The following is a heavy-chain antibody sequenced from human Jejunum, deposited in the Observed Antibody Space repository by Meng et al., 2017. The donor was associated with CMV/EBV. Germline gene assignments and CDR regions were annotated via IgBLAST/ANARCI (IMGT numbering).Heavy chain of an antibody. CDR1: DYTFTNYG. CDR3: AGDELGNTSRDY. CDR2: INTYNGHT. D-gene: IGHD7-27*01. J-gene: IGHJ4*02. V-gene: IGHV1-18*01. Sequence: PVQHGGEEHEPVAQVSVACKASDYTFTNYGSPCVRRAPGQGREWMGWINTYNGHTNYAPTLQGRVSMTTDTTTSTAYIELMSLRAYDSAEYYLAGDELGNTSRDYWGQGTLVTVSS.